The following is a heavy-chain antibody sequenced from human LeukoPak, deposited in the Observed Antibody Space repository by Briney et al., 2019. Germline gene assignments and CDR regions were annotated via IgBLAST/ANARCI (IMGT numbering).Heavy chain of an antibody. J-gene: IGHJ5*02. D-gene: IGHD3-22*01. V-gene: IGHV4-61*02. CDR2: IYTSGST. CDR3: ARGGSGYYFPFDP. Sequence: SQTLSLTCTVSGGSISSGSYYWSSIRQPAGKGLEWIGRIYTSGSTNYNPSLKSRVTISVDTSKNQFSLKLSSVTAADTAVYYCARGGSGYYFPFDPWGQGTLVTVSS. CDR1: GGSISSGSYY.